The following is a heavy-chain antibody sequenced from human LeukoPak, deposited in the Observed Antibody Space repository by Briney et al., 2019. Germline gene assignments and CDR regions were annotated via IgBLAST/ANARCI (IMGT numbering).Heavy chain of an antibody. CDR1: GFTFSSYW. Sequence: GGSLRLSCAASGFTFSSYWMSWVRQAPAKGLEWVANIEQDGSEKYYVDSVKGRFAISRDNAKNSLYLQMKSLRAEDTAVYYCARGGINWLVYYFDYWGQGTLVTVSS. J-gene: IGHJ4*02. D-gene: IGHD1-1*01. CDR3: ARGGINWLVYYFDY. CDR2: IEQDGSEK. V-gene: IGHV3-7*01.